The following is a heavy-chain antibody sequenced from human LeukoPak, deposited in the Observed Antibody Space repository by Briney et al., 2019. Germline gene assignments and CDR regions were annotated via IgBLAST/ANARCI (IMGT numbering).Heavy chain of an antibody. CDR3: AKALSSSFYYFDL. V-gene: IGHV3-53*01. J-gene: IGHJ2*01. Sequence: GGSLRLSCAVSGFTVSGDYMSWVRQAPGKGLEWVSVIYADFDTTDYADSVKGRFTISRDNSRNTLYLQMNSLRAEDTAVYYCAKALSSSFYYFDLGGRGTLVTVSS. CDR1: GFTVSGDY. D-gene: IGHD3-16*02. CDR2: IYADFDTT.